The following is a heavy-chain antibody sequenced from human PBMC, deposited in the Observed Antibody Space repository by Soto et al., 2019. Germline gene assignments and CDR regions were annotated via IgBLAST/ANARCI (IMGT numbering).Heavy chain of an antibody. V-gene: IGHV5-51*01. D-gene: IGHD3-9*01. CDR1: GYSFTSYW. CDR2: IYPGDSDT. CDR3: SRPVYYDILTGYYNPDAFDI. J-gene: IGHJ3*02. Sequence: PGESLKISCTGSGYSFTSYWIGWVRQMPGKGLEWMGIIYPGDSDTRYSPSFQGQVTISADKSISTAYLQWSSLKASDTAMYYCSRPVYYDILTGYYNPDAFDIWGQGTMVTVSS.